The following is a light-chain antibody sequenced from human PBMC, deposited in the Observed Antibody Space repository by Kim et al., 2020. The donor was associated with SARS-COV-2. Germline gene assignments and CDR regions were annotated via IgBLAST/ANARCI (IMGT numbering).Light chain of an antibody. CDR2: KDT. Sequence: SYELTQPPSVSVSPGQTARITCSGDALPKQYAYWYQQKPGQAPVLVIYKDTERPSGIPERFSGSSSGTTVTLTISGVQAEDETDYYCQLADSSGTYVFGT. CDR1: ALPKQY. CDR3: QLADSSGTYV. V-gene: IGLV3-25*03. J-gene: IGLJ1*01.